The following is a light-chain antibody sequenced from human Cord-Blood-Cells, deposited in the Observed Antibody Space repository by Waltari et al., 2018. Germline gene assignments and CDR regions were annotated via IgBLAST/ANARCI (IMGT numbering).Light chain of an antibody. J-gene: IGLJ3*02. CDR1: SSDVGGYNY. Sequence: QSALTQPASVSGSPGQSITISCTGTSSDVGGYNYVSWYQHHPGKSPKLMIYEVSKRPSGVSNRFAGSKSGNTASLTISGLQAEDEADYYCSSYTSSSTWVFGGGTKLTVL. CDR2: EVS. CDR3: SSYTSSSTWV. V-gene: IGLV2-14*01.